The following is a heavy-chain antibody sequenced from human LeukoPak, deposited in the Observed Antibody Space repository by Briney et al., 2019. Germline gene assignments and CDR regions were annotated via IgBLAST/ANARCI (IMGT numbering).Heavy chain of an antibody. V-gene: IGHV4-38-2*02. CDR3: ARGGSGWYLDY. CDR2: IYHSGST. J-gene: IGHJ4*02. Sequence: SETLSLTCTVSGYSISSGYYWGWIRQPPGKGLEWIGSIYHSGSTYYNPSLKSRVTISVDTSKNQLSLKLSSVTAADTAVYYCARGGSGWYLDYWGQGTLVTVSS. D-gene: IGHD6-19*01. CDR1: GYSISSGYY.